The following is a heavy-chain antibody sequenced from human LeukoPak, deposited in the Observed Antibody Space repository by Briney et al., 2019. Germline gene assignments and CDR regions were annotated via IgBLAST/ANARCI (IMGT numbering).Heavy chain of an antibody. J-gene: IGHJ5*02. CDR2: IYYSGST. CDR3: ARKEGGQLVNTRRWFDP. D-gene: IGHD6-13*01. Sequence: SETLSLTCTVSGGSISSSSYYWGWIRQPPGKGLEWIGSIYYSGSTYYNPSLKSRVTISVDTSKNQFSLKLRSVTAADTAVYYCARKEGGQLVNTRRWFDPWGQGTLVTVSS. V-gene: IGHV4-39*07. CDR1: GGSISSSSYY.